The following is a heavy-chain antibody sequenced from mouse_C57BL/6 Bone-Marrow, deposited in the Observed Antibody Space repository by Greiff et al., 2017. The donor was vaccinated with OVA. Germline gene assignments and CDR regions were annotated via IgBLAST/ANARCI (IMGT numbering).Heavy chain of an antibody. V-gene: IGHV1-15*01. Sequence: VKLVESGAELVRPGASVTLSCKASGYTFTDYEMHWVKQTPVHGLEWIGAIDPETGGTAYNQKFKGKAILTADKSSSTAYMELRSLTSEDSAVYYCTRPPMDYWGQGTSVTVSS. CDR1: GYTFTDYE. J-gene: IGHJ4*01. CDR3: TRPPMDY. CDR2: IDPETGGT.